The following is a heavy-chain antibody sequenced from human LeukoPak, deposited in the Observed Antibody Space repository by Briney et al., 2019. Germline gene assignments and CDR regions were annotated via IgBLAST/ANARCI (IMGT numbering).Heavy chain of an antibody. D-gene: IGHD3-22*01. J-gene: IGHJ1*01. CDR1: GDFISSSSYY. CDR3: ARRRYYDSTGYFE. V-gene: IGHV4-39*02. Sequence: SETLSLTCTVSGDFISSSSYYWGWIRQPPGKGLEWIGDIYYTGKTYYNPSLKSRVFISIDTSKNYLSLNLNFVTAADTAVYYCARRRYYDSTGYFEWGRGSLVTVSS. CDR2: IYYTGKT.